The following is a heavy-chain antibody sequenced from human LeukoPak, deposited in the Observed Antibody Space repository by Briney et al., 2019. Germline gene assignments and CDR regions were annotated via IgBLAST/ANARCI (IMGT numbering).Heavy chain of an antibody. V-gene: IGHV4-59*01. CDR3: ARVTDFWSGYLGNYYYYMDV. J-gene: IGHJ6*03. D-gene: IGHD3-3*01. Sequence: SETLSLTCTVSGGSISSYYWSWIRQPPGKGLEWIGYIYYSGSTNYNPSLKSRVTISVDTSKNQFSLKLSSVTAADTAVYYCARVTDFWSGYLGNYYYYMDVWGKGTTVTVSS. CDR1: GGSISSYY. CDR2: IYYSGST.